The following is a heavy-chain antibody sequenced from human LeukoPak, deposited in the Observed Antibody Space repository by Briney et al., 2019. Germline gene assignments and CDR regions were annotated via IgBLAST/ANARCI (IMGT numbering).Heavy chain of an antibody. J-gene: IGHJ4*02. CDR3: ARGGAMGYCSSTSCYAADY. V-gene: IGHV1-2*04. Sequence: ASVKLSCKASGYTFTGCYMHWVRQAPGQGLEWMGWINPNSGGTNYAQKFQGWVTMTRDTSISTAYMELSRLRSDDTAVYYCARGGAMGYCSSTSCYAADYWGQGTLVTVSS. CDR1: GYTFTGCY. CDR2: INPNSGGT. D-gene: IGHD2-2*01.